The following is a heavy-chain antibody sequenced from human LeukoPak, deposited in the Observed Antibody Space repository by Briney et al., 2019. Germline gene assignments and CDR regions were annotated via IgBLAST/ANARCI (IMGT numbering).Heavy chain of an antibody. D-gene: IGHD1-7*01. CDR3: ARATGTTRNAFDI. J-gene: IGHJ3*02. CDR2: VHYSRST. CDR1: DGSINSYY. Sequence: PSGTLSLTCTDSDGSINSYYWSWIRQSPGKGLEWIGYVHYSRSTNYNPSLKSRVTISVDTSKKQVSLKLNSVTAVDTAVYYCARATGTTRNAFDIWGQGTMVTVSS. V-gene: IGHV4-59*01.